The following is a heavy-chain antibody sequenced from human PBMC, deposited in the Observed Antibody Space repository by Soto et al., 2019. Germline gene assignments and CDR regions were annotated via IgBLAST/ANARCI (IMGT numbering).Heavy chain of an antibody. V-gene: IGHV1-18*04. D-gene: IGHD3-10*01. Sequence: QVQLLQSGPEVQKPGASVRVSCKTSGYTFTSYGISWVRQAPGQGLEWMGRVSPNNGDTYSAQKFQGRVTMTTDASTNTVYLDLTSLTSDDTAIYFCSRCGAYGSHWGQGTLVTVSS. CDR1: GYTFTSYG. J-gene: IGHJ4*02. CDR2: VSPNNGDT. CDR3: SRCGAYGSH.